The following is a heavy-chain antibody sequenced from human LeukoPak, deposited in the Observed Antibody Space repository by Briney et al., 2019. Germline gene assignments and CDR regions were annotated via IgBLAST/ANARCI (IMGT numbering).Heavy chain of an antibody. D-gene: IGHD6-19*01. CDR3: ATSYSSGWTYYYYGIDV. V-gene: IGHV4-61*02. CDR1: GGSISSGSYY. Sequence: SETLSLTCTVSGGSISSGSYYWSWIRQPAGKGLEWIGRVYTSGSTNYNPSLKSRVTISVDTSKNQFSLKLSSVTAADTAVYYCATSYSSGWTYYYYGIDVWGQGTTVTVSS. J-gene: IGHJ6*02. CDR2: VYTSGST.